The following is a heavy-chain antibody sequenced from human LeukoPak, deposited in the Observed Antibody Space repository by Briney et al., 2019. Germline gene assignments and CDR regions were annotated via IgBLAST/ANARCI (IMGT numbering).Heavy chain of an antibody. CDR2: ISYDGSNK. Sequence: GGSLRLSCAASGFTFSSYAMHWVRQAPGKGLEWVAVISYDGSNKYYADSVKGRFTISRDNSKNTLYLQMNSLRAEDTAVYYCAKVSDYDILTGYLRGWGQGTLVTVSS. CDR1: GFTFSSYA. J-gene: IGHJ4*02. V-gene: IGHV3-30-3*01. CDR3: AKVSDYDILTGYLRG. D-gene: IGHD3-9*01.